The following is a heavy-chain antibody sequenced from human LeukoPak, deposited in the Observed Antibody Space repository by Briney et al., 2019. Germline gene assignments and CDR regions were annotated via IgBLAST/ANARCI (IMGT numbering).Heavy chain of an antibody. V-gene: IGHV1-2*04. CDR3: ARSRDGDYYGMDV. CDR1: GYTFTGYY. CDR2: INPNSGGT. D-gene: IGHD4-17*01. Sequence: GASVKASCKASGYTFTGYYMHWVRQAPGQGLEWMGWINPNSGGTNYAQEFQGWVTMTRDASISTAYMELSRLRSDDTAVYYCARSRDGDYYGMDVWGKGTTVTVSS. J-gene: IGHJ6*04.